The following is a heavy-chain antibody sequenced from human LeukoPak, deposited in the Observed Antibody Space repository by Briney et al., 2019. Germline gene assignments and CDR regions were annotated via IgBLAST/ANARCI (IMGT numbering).Heavy chain of an antibody. D-gene: IGHD3-3*01. J-gene: IGHJ6*03. CDR3: VRGSLASGVVVYYYYYLDV. V-gene: IGHV3-48*01. CDR2: ISASRGIT. CDR1: GFNYSSYT. Sequence: PGGSLRLPCAASGFNYSSYTMNWVRQAPGMGLEWLSYISASRGITYYANSVKGRFTISRDNAKNSLYLQMNSLRAEDTAVYYCVRGSLASGVVVYYYYYLDVWGKGTTVTVSS.